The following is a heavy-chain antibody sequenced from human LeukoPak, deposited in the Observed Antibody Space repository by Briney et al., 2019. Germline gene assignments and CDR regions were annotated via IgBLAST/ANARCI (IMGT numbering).Heavy chain of an antibody. CDR2: IHPKSGDT. CDR1: GYSFTDYY. Sequence: ASVKVSCKASGYSFTDYYIHWVRQAPGQGLEWVGLIHPKSGDTFYAQKFRGRVTMTRDTSINTVYMELDRLTSDDTAVFYCARDYSGGYTHWAQGTLVTVSS. J-gene: IGHJ4*02. CDR3: ARDYSGGYTH. V-gene: IGHV1-2*06. D-gene: IGHD2-2*02.